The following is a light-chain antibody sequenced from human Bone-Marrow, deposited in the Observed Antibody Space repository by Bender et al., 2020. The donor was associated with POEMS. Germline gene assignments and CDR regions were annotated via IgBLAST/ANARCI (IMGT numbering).Light chain of an antibody. V-gene: IGLV1-40*01. CDR2: GNT. CDR3: SSYDGTTLVL. CDR1: SSNIGSGYD. Sequence: QSVLTQPPSVSGAPGQRVTISCTGSSSNIGSGYDVHWYQQLPGTAPKLLIYGNTNRPSGVPDRFSGSKSGTSASLAITGLQAGDEADYYCSSYDGTTLVLFGGGTKLTVL. J-gene: IGLJ2*01.